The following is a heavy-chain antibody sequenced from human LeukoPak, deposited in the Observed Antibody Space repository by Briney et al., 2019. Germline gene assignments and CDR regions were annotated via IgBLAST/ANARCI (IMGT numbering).Heavy chain of an antibody. CDR1: GFTFSSYT. CDR2: IDSSSYI. V-gene: IGHV3-21*01. CDR3: ARESLAAPFDY. D-gene: IGHD6-19*01. J-gene: IGHJ4*02. Sequence: GGSLRLSCAASGFTFSSYTMNWVRQAPGKGLEWVSSIDSSSYIYYADSLKGRFTISRDNAKNSLYLQMNSLRAEDTAVYYCARESLAAPFDYWGQGTLVTVSS.